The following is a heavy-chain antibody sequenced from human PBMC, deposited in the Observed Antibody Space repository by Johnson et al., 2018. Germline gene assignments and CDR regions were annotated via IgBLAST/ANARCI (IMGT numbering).Heavy chain of an antibody. V-gene: IGHV3-30*04. Sequence: QVQLVESGGGLVQPGGSLRLSCAASGFTFSSYAMHWVRQAPGKGLEWVAVISYDGSNKYYADSVKGRFTISRDNAKNSLYLQMNSLRAEDTAVYYCARDQNLEDYGDYRAYYYMDVWGKGTTVTVSS. CDR1: GFTFSSYA. CDR2: ISYDGSNK. CDR3: ARDQNLEDYGDYRAYYYMDV. D-gene: IGHD4-17*01. J-gene: IGHJ6*03.